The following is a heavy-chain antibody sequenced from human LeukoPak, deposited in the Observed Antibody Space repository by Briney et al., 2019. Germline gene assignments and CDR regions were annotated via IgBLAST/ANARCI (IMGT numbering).Heavy chain of an antibody. CDR3: ASRLPYDDDAFDI. Sequence: PGGSLRLSCAASGFTFSSYGMHWVRQAPGKGLEWVAVIWYDGSNKYYADSVKGRFTISRDNSKNTLYLQMNSLRAEDTAVYYCASRLPYDDDAFDIWGQGTMVTVSS. J-gene: IGHJ3*02. D-gene: IGHD3-3*01. CDR2: IWYDGSNK. V-gene: IGHV3-33*01. CDR1: GFTFSSYG.